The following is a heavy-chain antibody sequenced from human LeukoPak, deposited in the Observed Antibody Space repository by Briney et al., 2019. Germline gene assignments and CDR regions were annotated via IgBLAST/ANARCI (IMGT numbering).Heavy chain of an antibody. CDR1: GGSFSGYY. Sequence: SETLSLTCAVYGGSFSGYYWSWIRQPPGKGLEWIGEINHSGSTNYNPSLKSRVTISVDTSKNQFSLKLSSVTAADTAVYYCASEKNYYGSGSSHPYFDYWGQGTLVTVSS. V-gene: IGHV4-34*01. D-gene: IGHD3-10*01. CDR3: ASEKNYYGSGSSHPYFDY. CDR2: INHSGST. J-gene: IGHJ4*02.